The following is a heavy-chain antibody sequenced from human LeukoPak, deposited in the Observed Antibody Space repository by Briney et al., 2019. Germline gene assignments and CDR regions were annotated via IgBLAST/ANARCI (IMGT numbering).Heavy chain of an antibody. D-gene: IGHD3-3*01. V-gene: IGHV4-59*08. J-gene: IGHJ4*02. Sequence: PSETLSLTCTVSGGSISSYYWSWIRQPPGKGLEWIGYIYYSGSTNYNPSLKSRVTISVDTSKNQFSLKLSSVTAADTAVYYCARVMATAEWFFDYWGQGTLVTVSS. CDR3: ARVMATAEWFFDY. CDR2: IYYSGST. CDR1: GGSISSYY.